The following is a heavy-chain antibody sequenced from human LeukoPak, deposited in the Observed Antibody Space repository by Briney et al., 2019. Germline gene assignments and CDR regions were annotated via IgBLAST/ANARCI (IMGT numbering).Heavy chain of an antibody. V-gene: IGHV4-61*02. CDR3: ARADYSSGWYTYFDY. D-gene: IGHD6-19*01. CDR2: IYTSGST. CDR1: GGSISSGSYY. Sequence: PSQTLSLTCTVSGGSISSGSYYWSWIRQPAGKGLEWIGRIYTSGSTNYNPSLKSRVTISVDTSKNQFSLKLSSVTAADTAVYYCARADYSSGWYTYFDYWGQGILVTVSS. J-gene: IGHJ4*02.